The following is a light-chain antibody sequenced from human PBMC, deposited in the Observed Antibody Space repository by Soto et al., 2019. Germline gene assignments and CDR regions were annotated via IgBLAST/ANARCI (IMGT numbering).Light chain of an antibody. J-gene: IGKJ5*01. CDR2: AAS. Sequence: DIQMTQSPSSLSASVGDRVTITCRASQSISSYLNWYQQKPGKAPKLLIYAASSLQSGVPSRFSGSGSGTDFTLTISSLQPEDFATCYCQQSYSTPPITFGQGTRLEIK. CDR1: QSISSY. V-gene: IGKV1-39*01. CDR3: QQSYSTPPIT.